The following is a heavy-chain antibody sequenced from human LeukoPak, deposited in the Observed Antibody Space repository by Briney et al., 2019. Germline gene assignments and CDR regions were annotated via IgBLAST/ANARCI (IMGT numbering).Heavy chain of an antibody. V-gene: IGHV4-39*01. D-gene: IGHD3-22*01. CDR3: ASPKDSSGYYPYYYYYMDV. CDR1: GGSISSSSYY. Sequence: SETLSLTCTVSGGSISSSSYYWGWIRQPPGKGLEWIGSIYYSGSTYYNPSLKGRVTISVDTSKNQFSLKLSSVTAADTAVYYCASPKDSSGYYPYYYYYMDVWGKGTTVTVSS. CDR2: IYYSGST. J-gene: IGHJ6*03.